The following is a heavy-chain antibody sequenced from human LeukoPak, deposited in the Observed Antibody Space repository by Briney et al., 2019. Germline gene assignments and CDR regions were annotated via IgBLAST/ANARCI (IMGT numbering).Heavy chain of an antibody. CDR2: INHSGST. CDR3: ASHKNGDFDY. J-gene: IGHJ4*02. V-gene: IGHV4-34*01. D-gene: IGHD3-10*01. CDR1: GGSFSGYY. Sequence: SETLSLTCAVYGGSFSGYYWSWIRQPPGKGLEWIGEINHSGSTNYNPPLKSRVTISVDTSKNQFSLKLSSVTAADTAVYYCASHKNGDFDYWGQGTLVTVSS.